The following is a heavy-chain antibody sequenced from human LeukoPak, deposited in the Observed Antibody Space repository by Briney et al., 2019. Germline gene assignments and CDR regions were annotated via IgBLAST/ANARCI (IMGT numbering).Heavy chain of an antibody. CDR1: GGSISSGGYY. J-gene: IGHJ5*02. V-gene: IGHV4-31*03. Sequence: SETLSLTCTVSGGSISSGGYYWSWIRQHPGTGLEWIGYIYYSGSTYYNPSLKSRVTISVDTSKNQFSLKLSSVTAADTAVYYCARDVSGRGIAARWFDPWGQGTLVTVSS. CDR3: ARDVSGRGIAARWFDP. CDR2: IYYSGST. D-gene: IGHD6-25*01.